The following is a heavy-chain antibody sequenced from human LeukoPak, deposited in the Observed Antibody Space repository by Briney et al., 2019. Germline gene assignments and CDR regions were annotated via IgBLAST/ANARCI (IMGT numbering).Heavy chain of an antibody. CDR2: INPNSGGT. V-gene: IGHV1-2*06. CDR3: ARTGIAVAGTVY. J-gene: IGHJ4*02. D-gene: IGHD6-19*01. CDR1: GYTFTGYY. Sequence: ASVKLSCKASGYTFTGYYMHWVRQAPGQGLEWMGRINPNSGGTNYAQKFQGRVTMTRDTSISTAYMELSRLRSDDTAVYYCARTGIAVAGTVYWGQGTLVTVSS.